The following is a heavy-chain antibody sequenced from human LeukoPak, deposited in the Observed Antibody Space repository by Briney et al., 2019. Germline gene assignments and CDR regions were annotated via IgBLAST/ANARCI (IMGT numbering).Heavy chain of an antibody. D-gene: IGHD7-27*01. CDR1: GGSFSGYY. V-gene: IGHV4-34*01. Sequence: SETLSLTCAVYGGSFSGYYWSWIRQPPGKGLEWIGEINHSGSTNYNTSLKSRVTISVDTSKNQFSLKLSSVTAADGAVYYCAREKRPWGSGWFDPWGQGTLVTVSS. J-gene: IGHJ5*02. CDR2: INHSGST. CDR3: AREKRPWGSGWFDP.